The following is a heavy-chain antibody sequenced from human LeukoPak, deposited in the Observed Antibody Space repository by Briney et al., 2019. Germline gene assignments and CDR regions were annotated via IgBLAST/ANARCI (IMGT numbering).Heavy chain of an antibody. CDR2: ISGGGGTI. J-gene: IGHJ4*02. D-gene: IGHD4-11*01. CDR1: GGTVSGYG. Sequence: PGGSLRLSCAASGGTVSGYGMNWVRQAPGKGLGWVSSISGGGGTIHYADSLKGRFTMSRDNAKNSLYLQMNSLRAEDTAVYYCARGYSNPPLEYWGQGTLVTVSP. V-gene: IGHV3-48*01. CDR3: ARGYSNPPLEY.